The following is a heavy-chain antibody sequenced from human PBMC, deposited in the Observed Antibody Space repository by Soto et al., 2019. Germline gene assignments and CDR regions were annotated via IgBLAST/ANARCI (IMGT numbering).Heavy chain of an antibody. CDR3: ARDWSSDSSGYSSNWFDP. CDR2: INAGNGNT. Sequence: ASVKVSCKASGYTFTSYAMHWVRQAPGQRLEWMGWINAGNGNTKYSQKFQGRVTMTTDTSTSTAYMELRSLRSDDTAVYYCARDWSSDSSGYSSNWFDPWGQGTLVTVSS. CDR1: GYTFTSYA. J-gene: IGHJ5*02. D-gene: IGHD3-22*01. V-gene: IGHV1-3*01.